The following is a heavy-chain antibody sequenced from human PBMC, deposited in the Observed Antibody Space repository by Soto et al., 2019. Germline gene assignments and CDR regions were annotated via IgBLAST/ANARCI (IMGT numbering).Heavy chain of an antibody. Sequence: EVQLVESGGGLVQPGGSLRLSCATSGFTFNGYWIHWVRQVPGEGLEWVSRIDGSATNTDYAESVKDRFTISRDFAKSTVFLQMDSLRAEDTAVYHCVRLGFVGEGDFWGQGIPVTVSS. CDR1: GFTFNGYW. V-gene: IGHV3-74*01. CDR3: VRLGFVGEGDF. CDR2: IDGSATNT. D-gene: IGHD1-26*01. J-gene: IGHJ4*02.